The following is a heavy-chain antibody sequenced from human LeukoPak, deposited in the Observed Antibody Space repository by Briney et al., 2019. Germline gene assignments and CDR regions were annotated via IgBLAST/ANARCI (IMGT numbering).Heavy chain of an antibody. CDR3: ARVWEQQLAIDY. CDR2: INHSGST. Sequence: PSETLSLTCAVYGGSFSGYYWSWIRQPPGKGLEWIGEINHSGSTNYNPSLKSRVTISVDTSKNQFSLKLSSVTAADTAVCYCARVWEQQLAIDYWGQGTLVTVSS. J-gene: IGHJ4*02. CDR1: GGSFSGYY. V-gene: IGHV4-34*01. D-gene: IGHD6-13*01.